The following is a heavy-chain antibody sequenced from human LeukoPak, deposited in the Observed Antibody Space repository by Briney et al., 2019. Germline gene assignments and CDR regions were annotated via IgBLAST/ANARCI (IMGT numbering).Heavy chain of an antibody. CDR2: IYYSGST. D-gene: IGHD4-17*01. CDR1: GGSISSSSYY. Sequence: PSETLSLTCTVSGGSISSSSYYWGWIRQPPGKGLEWIGSIYYSGSTYYNPSLKSRVTISVDTSKNQFSLKLSSVTAADTAVYYCARAKDYGDFQFDYWGQGTLVTVSS. CDR3: ARAKDYGDFQFDY. V-gene: IGHV4-39*07. J-gene: IGHJ4*02.